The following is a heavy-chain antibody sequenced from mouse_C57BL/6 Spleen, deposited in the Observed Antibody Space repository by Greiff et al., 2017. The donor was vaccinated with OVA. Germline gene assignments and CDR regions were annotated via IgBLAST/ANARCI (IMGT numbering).Heavy chain of an antibody. CDR2: ISSGGDYI. CDR1: GFTFSSYA. CDR3: TRGADYDEENYFDY. V-gene: IGHV5-9-1*02. D-gene: IGHD2-4*01. Sequence: EVQLVESGEGLVKPGGSLKLSCAASGFTFSSYAMSWVRQTPEKRLEWVAYISSGGDYIYYADTVKGRFTISRDNARNTLYLQMSSLKSEDTAMYYCTRGADYDEENYFDYWGQGTTLTVSS. J-gene: IGHJ2*01.